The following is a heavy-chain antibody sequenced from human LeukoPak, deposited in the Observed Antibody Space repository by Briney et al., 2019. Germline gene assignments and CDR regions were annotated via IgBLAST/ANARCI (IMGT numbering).Heavy chain of an antibody. V-gene: IGHV1-2*02. CDR2: ITPNSGAT. D-gene: IGHD2-2*01. Sequence: GASVRVSCKSSGYTFTDYHIHWVRQAPGQGLGWMGWITPNSGATKYAQKFQGRVSMTRDTSINTAYMDLTNLRSDDTAIFYCARVKKFMPELEFWGQGTLVTVSS. CDR3: ARVKKFMPELEF. CDR1: GYTFTDYH. J-gene: IGHJ4*02.